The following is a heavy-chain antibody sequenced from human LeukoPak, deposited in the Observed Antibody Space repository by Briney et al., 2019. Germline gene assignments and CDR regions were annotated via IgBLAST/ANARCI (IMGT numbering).Heavy chain of an antibody. V-gene: IGHV4-59*01. CDR3: ARVVRGAVTFNRFDP. CDR1: GDSINNYY. D-gene: IGHD3-10*02. Sequence: PSETLSLTCTVSGDSINNYYWFWLRQTPGEGLEWIGFVAYSGNSNYNPSLESRVTISIDTSKNQFSLKLNSVTAADTAMYYCARVVRGAVTFNRFDPWGQGTLVTVSS. CDR2: VAYSGNS. J-gene: IGHJ5*02.